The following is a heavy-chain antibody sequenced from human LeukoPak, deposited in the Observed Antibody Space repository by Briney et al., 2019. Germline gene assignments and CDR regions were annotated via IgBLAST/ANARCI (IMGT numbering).Heavy chain of an antibody. D-gene: IGHD3-3*01. Sequence: SETLSLTCTVSGGSISGYFWSWIRQPPGKGLELIGYLYYSGSTNYNPSLKSRVTVSVDTSKDQFSLRLSSVTAADTAVYSCARPTNYDFWSGFSTWGQGTLVTVSS. J-gene: IGHJ5*02. CDR3: ARPTNYDFWSGFST. V-gene: IGHV4-59*08. CDR2: LYYSGST. CDR1: GGSISGYF.